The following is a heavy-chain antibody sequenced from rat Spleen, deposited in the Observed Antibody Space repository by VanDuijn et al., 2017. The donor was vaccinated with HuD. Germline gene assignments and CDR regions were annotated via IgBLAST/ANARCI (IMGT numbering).Heavy chain of an antibody. V-gene: IGHV2S54*01. D-gene: IGHD1-11*01. J-gene: IGHJ2*01. CDR2: IWGNGNT. CDR3: TRSWGGYSRDYFDY. CDR1: GFSLTDYS. Sequence: QVHLKESGPDLVQPSQTLSLTCSVSGFSLTDYSVHWVRQPPGKGLEWMGVIWGNGNTNYNSVLKSRLSISRDTSKSQVFLKMSSLQTEDTAIYYCTRSWGGYSRDYFDYWGQGVMVTVSS.